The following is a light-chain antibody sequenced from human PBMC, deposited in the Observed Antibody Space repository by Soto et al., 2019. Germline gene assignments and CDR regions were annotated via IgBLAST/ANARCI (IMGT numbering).Light chain of an antibody. V-gene: IGLV1-44*01. J-gene: IGLJ2*01. CDR3: AAWDDSLNGVV. Sequence: SVLTQPPSASGTPGQRVIISCSGSSSNIGDNAVNWYQQLPGTAPKLLIYSNNLRPSGVPDRFSGSKSGTSASLAISGLQSEDEADYYCAAWDDSLNGVVFGGGTKLTVL. CDR2: SNN. CDR1: SSNIGDNA.